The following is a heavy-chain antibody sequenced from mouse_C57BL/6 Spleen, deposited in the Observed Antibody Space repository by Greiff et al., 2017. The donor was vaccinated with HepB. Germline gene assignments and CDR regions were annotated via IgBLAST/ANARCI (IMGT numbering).Heavy chain of an antibody. Sequence: QVQLKQPGAELVKPGASVKMSCKASGYTFTSYWITWVKQRPGQGLEWIGDIYPGSGSTNYNEKFKSKATLTVDTSSSTAYMQLSSLTSEDSAVYYCARRYYSFYAMDYWGQGTSVTVSS. V-gene: IGHV1-55*01. CDR1: GYTFTSYW. J-gene: IGHJ4*01. CDR2: IYPGSGST. D-gene: IGHD2-12*01. CDR3: ARRYYSFYAMDY.